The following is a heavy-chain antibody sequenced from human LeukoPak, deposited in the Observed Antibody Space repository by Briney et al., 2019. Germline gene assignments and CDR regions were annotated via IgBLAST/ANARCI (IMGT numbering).Heavy chain of an antibody. J-gene: IGHJ4*02. CDR3: VAGSGWRFDY. V-gene: IGHV3-23*01. CDR1: GFTFSSYA. Sequence: GGSLRLSCAASGFTFSSYAMSWVRQAPGKGLEWVSAISGSGGSTYYADSVKGRFTISRDNAKNSLYVQMNSLRVEDTAAYYCVAGSGWRFDYWGQGTLVTVSS. CDR2: ISGSGGST. D-gene: IGHD6-19*01.